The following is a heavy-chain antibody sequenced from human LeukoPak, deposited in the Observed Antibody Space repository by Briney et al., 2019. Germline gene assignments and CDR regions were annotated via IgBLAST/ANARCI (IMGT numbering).Heavy chain of an antibody. CDR3: ARASPGAFDI. Sequence: SETLSLTCTVSGGSISSYYWSWIRQPPGKGLEWTGYIYYSGSTNYNPSLKSRVTISVDTSKNQFSLQLSSVTAADTAVYYCARASPGAFDIWGQGTMVTVSS. J-gene: IGHJ3*02. CDR1: GGSISSYY. V-gene: IGHV4-59*01. CDR2: IYYSGST.